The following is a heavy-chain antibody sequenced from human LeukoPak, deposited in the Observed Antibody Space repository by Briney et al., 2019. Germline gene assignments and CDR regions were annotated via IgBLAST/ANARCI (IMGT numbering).Heavy chain of an antibody. Sequence: GESLKISCKGSGYSFSNSWIGWVRQMPGKGLEWMGIIYPGDSDTRYSPSFQGQVTISADKSINTAYLQWSSLKASDTAMYYCAKYYYDSSGYEYFQHWGKGTLVTVSS. V-gene: IGHV5-51*01. CDR1: GYSFSNSW. D-gene: IGHD3-22*01. CDR2: IYPGDSDT. J-gene: IGHJ1*01. CDR3: AKYYYDSSGYEYFQH.